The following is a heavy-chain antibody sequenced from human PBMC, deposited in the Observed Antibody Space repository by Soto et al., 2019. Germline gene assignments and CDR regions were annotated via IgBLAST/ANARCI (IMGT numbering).Heavy chain of an antibody. CDR2: ISGSGGST. J-gene: IGHJ6*02. Sequence: GGSLRLSCAASGFTFSSYAMSWVRQAPGKGLEWVSAISGSGGSTYYADSVKGRFTISRDNSKNTLYLQMNSLRAEDTAVYYCAKISDYDFWSGPDYYYYGMDVWGQGTTVTVSS. V-gene: IGHV3-23*01. D-gene: IGHD3-3*01. CDR1: GFTFSSYA. CDR3: AKISDYDFWSGPDYYYYGMDV.